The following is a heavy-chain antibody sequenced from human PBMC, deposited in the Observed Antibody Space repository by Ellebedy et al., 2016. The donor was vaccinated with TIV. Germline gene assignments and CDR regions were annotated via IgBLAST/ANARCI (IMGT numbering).Heavy chain of an antibody. Sequence: PGGSLRLSCAASGFTVSNNYMTWVRQAPGKGLEWVSVISGSGGTTYYTNSVKGRFTISRDNSKNTVYLQMSSLRVEDTAVYYCAKYHPVVTTVQGFFHSWGQGTLVTVSS. D-gene: IGHD2-21*02. J-gene: IGHJ4*02. CDR3: AKYHPVVTTVQGFFHS. V-gene: IGHV3-23*01. CDR2: ISGSGGTT. CDR1: GFTVSNNY.